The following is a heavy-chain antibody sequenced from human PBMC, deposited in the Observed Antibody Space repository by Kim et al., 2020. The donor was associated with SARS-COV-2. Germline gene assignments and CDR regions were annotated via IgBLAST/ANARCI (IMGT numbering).Heavy chain of an antibody. CDR2: IYYSGST. Sequence: SETLSLTCTVSGGSISSSSYYWGWIRQPPGKGLEWIGSIYYSGSTYYNPSLKSRVTISVDTSKNQFSLKLSSVTAADTAVYYCASHEFGLFGPGWFDPWGQGTLVTVSS. D-gene: IGHD3-16*01. CDR1: GGSISSSSYY. V-gene: IGHV4-39*01. J-gene: IGHJ5*02. CDR3: ASHEFGLFGPGWFDP.